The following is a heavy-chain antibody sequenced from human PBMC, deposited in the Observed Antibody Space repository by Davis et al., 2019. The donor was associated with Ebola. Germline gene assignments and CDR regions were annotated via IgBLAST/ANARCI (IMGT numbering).Heavy chain of an antibody. D-gene: IGHD6-19*01. Sequence: GESLKISCAASGFTFYNYAITWVRQAPGKGLEWVSSISASGDRTYYADSVKGRFTISRDNSKNTMYLQMTSLRAEDTAVYYCAKVGPYSTGWYYFDYWGQGTLVTVSP. V-gene: IGHV3-23*01. CDR2: ISASGDRT. J-gene: IGHJ4*02. CDR3: AKVGPYSTGWYYFDY. CDR1: GFTFYNYA.